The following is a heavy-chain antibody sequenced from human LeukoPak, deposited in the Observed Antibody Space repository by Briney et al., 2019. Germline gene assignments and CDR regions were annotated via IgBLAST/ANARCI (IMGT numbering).Heavy chain of an antibody. CDR1: GGSFSAYF. D-gene: IGHD5-18*01. Sequence: SETLSLTCTVYGGSFSAYFWSWIRQPPEKGLEWIGEIDNRGSTACNQSLKSRVTISIDTSKNQFSLKLTSVTAADTAVYYCARDGADSYDWGQGTLVTVSS. CDR3: ARDGADSYD. V-gene: IGHV4-34*01. J-gene: IGHJ4*02. CDR2: IDNRGST.